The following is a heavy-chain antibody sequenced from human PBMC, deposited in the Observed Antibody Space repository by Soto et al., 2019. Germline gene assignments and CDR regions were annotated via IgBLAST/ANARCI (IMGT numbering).Heavy chain of an antibody. V-gene: IGHV3-23*01. D-gene: IGHD3-3*01. CDR1: GFTFSRHG. CDR3: VSWLFEHFDL. CDR2: IDNSGART. J-gene: IGHJ4*02. Sequence: EMRLLETGGGLVRPGGSLRLSCAASGFTFSRHGMSWVRQTPGKGLEWVATIDNSGARTHYADSVEGRFSISRDNTWSTMDLQMNSLTTDDTAVYYCVSWLFEHFDLWGQGTLVTVSS.